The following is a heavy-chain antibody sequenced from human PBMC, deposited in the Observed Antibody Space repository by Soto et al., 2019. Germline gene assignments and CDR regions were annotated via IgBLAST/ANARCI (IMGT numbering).Heavy chain of an antibody. J-gene: IGHJ5*02. Sequence: EVQLVESGGGLVQPGGSLRLSCAASGFTFSSYWMSWVRQAPGKGLEWVANIKQDGREKHYVDSVKGRFTISRDNAKNSLYLQMNSLRAEDTAVYYCGRLQRITMVRGVTDVWWFDPWGQGTLVTVSS. V-gene: IGHV3-7*01. CDR2: IKQDGREK. CDR1: GFTFSSYW. CDR3: GRLQRITMVRGVTDVWWFDP. D-gene: IGHD3-10*01.